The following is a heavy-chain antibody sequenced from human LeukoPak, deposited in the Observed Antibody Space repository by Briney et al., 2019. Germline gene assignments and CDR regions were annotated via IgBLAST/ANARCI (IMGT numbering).Heavy chain of an antibody. J-gene: IGHJ5*02. CDR3: AKKVAGSNNCFDP. D-gene: IGHD6-19*01. V-gene: IGHV3-23*01. CDR1: GFTFRNYA. Sequence: GGSLRLSCAASGFTFRNYAMGWVRQAPGKGLEWVSSISETGGGTYYADSVKGRFTISRDNSKNTLYLQMNSLRVEDTAVYYCAKKVAGSNNCFDPWGQGTLVTVSS. CDR2: ISETGGGT.